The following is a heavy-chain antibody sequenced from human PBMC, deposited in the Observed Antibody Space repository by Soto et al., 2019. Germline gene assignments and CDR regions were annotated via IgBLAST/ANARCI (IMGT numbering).Heavy chain of an antibody. CDR1: GGIFSSYA. CDR2: INPIFGPA. D-gene: IGHD5-12*01. Sequence: QVQLVQSGAEVKKPGSSVKVSCKASGGIFSSYAISWVRQAPGQGLEWMGWINPIFGPANYAQKFQGRVTITADESTSTAYMYLSSLRSEDTAVYYCARGGYSGYDYNYYYYGMDVWGQGTTVTVSS. V-gene: IGHV1-69*01. CDR3: ARGGYSGYDYNYYYYGMDV. J-gene: IGHJ6*02.